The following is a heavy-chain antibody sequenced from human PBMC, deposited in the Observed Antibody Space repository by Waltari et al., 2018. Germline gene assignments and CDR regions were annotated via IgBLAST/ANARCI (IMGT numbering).Heavy chain of an antibody. D-gene: IGHD3-3*01. CDR3: ASYRITIFGVAPNWFDP. J-gene: IGHJ5*02. CDR2: INHSGST. Sequence: QVQLQQWGAGLLKPSETLSLTCAVYGGSFSGYYWSWIRQPPGKGLEWIGEINHSGSTNSNPSLTGRVTISVDTSKNQFSLKLSSVTAADTAVYYCASYRITIFGVAPNWFDPWGQGTLVTVSS. V-gene: IGHV4-34*01. CDR1: GGSFSGYY.